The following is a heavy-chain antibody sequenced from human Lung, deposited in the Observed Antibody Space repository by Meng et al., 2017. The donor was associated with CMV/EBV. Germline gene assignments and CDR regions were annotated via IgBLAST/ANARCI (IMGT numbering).Heavy chain of an antibody. CDR3: ARGINGGCGD. J-gene: IGHJ4*02. Sequence: QDQRHQSGPGLVTPSQTLALTCAISGDIVSSNSAAWHWIRQSPSRGLEWLGRTYYRSKWYHEYAVSVKSRITISPDTPKNQFSLQLNSMTPEDTAVYYCARGINGGCGDWGQGTLVTVSS. D-gene: IGHD4-23*01. CDR2: TYYRSKWYH. CDR1: GDIVSSNSAA. V-gene: IGHV6-1*01.